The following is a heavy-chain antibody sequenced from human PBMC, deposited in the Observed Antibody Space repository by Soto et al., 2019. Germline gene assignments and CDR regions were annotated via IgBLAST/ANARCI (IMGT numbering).Heavy chain of an antibody. CDR1: GYTFSRYY. J-gene: IGHJ4*02. CDR2: VNPSDGGT. Sequence: QVQLVQSGTEVKKPGASVKVSCKASGYTFSRYYMHWVRQAPGQGLEWMGIVNPSDGGTTYAQRFQDRVTMTRDMSTRTFYMELRGLRYEDTAVYFCAKEDDWIDLGDLWGQGTLVTVSS. V-gene: IGHV1-46*01. D-gene: IGHD1-1*01. CDR3: AKEDDWIDLGDL.